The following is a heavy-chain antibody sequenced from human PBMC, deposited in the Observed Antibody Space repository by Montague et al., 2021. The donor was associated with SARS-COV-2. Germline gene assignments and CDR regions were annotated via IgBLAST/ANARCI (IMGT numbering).Heavy chain of an antibody. CDR1: GFTFSNYA. CDR2: IYSGGSST. V-gene: IGHV3-23*03. Sequence: SLRLSCAASGFTFSNYAMSWVRQAPGKGLEWVSVIYSGGSSTYYADSVXGRFTISRDNSKNTLYLQMNSLRAEDTAVYYCAKDPYYDFWSGYYFDYWGQGTLVTVSS. J-gene: IGHJ4*02. D-gene: IGHD3-3*01. CDR3: AKDPYYDFWSGYYFDY.